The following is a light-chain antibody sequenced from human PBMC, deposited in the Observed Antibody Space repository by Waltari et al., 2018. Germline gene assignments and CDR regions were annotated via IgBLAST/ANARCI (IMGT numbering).Light chain of an antibody. J-gene: IGKJ1*01. CDR1: QSISRF. Sequence: EIMFTQPPGTLSLSPGERPTLSCRASQSISRFLAWYHQKPGQAPRLLIYDASTRATGIPDRFSGSGSGTDFSLTINRLEPEDSAVYYWEKYVSVPAPFGQGTKVEI. V-gene: IGKV3-20*01. CDR2: DAS. CDR3: EKYVSVPAP.